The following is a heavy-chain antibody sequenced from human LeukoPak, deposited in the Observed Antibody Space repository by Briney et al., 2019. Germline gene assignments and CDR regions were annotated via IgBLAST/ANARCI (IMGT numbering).Heavy chain of an antibody. Sequence: GGSLRLSCGASGFSFSTYGMHWVRQAPGKGLEWVAVIWSDGNNKYYAESVVGRFTISRDNSKNTLSLQMDSMRAEDTAVYYCAREKRAGTGGSMATFDLWGQGTLVTVSS. CDR3: AREKRAGTGGSMATFDL. D-gene: IGHD7-27*01. CDR2: IWSDGNNK. V-gene: IGHV3-33*01. CDR1: GFSFSTYG. J-gene: IGHJ3*01.